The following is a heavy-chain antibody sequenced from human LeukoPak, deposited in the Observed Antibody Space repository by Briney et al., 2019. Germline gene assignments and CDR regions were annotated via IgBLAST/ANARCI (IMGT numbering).Heavy chain of an antibody. CDR1: GFTFSNAW. Sequence: PGGSLRLSCAASGFTFSNAWMSWVRQAPGKGLEWVGRIQSNADGGTTVYTAPVKDRFTISRDDSRETLYLHMNRLKTEDTGVYYCTIDDAGLATEYWGQGTLVTVSS. J-gene: IGHJ4*02. CDR2: IQSNADGGTT. D-gene: IGHD3-10*01. CDR3: TIDDAGLATEY. V-gene: IGHV3-15*01.